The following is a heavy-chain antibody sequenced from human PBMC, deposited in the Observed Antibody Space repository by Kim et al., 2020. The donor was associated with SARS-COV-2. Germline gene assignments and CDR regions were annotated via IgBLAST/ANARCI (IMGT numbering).Heavy chain of an antibody. Sequence: GGSLRLSCAVSGFTFSDYWMHWVRQTPGKGLVWVARISGDGRSTDYAASVKGRFTISRDNAKNTLYLQMNTLTAEDTAVYYCARGGPVRDGNHFESDYWGQGTLVTVSS. CDR2: ISGDGRST. CDR3: ARGGPVRDGNHFESDY. V-gene: IGHV3-74*01. CDR1: GFTFSDYW. J-gene: IGHJ4*02. D-gene: IGHD3-9*01.